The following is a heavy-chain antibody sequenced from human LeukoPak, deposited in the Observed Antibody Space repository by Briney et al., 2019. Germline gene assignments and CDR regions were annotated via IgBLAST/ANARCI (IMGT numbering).Heavy chain of an antibody. CDR2: IYHSGST. V-gene: IGHV4-30-2*01. D-gene: IGHD2/OR15-2a*01. CDR1: GGSISSGGYY. J-gene: IGHJ1*01. Sequence: PSETLSLTCTVAGGSISSGGYYWSWIRQPPEKGLEWIGYIYHSGSTYYNPSLKSRVTISVDRSKNQFSLKLSSVTAADTAVYYCARAQLGDFYPPAYFQHWGQGTLVTVSS. CDR3: ARAQLGDFYPPAYFQH.